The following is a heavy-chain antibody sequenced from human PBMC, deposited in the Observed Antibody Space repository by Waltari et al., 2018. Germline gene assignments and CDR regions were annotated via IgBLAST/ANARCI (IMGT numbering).Heavy chain of an antibody. CDR2: IGPGDETS. CDR1: GFTFSEYY. D-gene: IGHD6-6*01. Sequence: QVQLVESGGGLVKPGGSLRLSCEASGFTFSEYYMAWIRQAPGKGLEWVSYIGPGDETSYYADSVNGRFSISRDNAKNSVYLQMNSLRAEDTAVYYCARDRAYTTSSGTFWWFSPWGQGTLVTVSS. CDR3: ARDRAYTTSSGTFWWFSP. J-gene: IGHJ5*02. V-gene: IGHV3-11*01.